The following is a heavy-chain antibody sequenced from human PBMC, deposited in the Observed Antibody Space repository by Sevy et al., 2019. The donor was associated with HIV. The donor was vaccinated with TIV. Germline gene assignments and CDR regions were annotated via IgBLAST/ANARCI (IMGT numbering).Heavy chain of an antibody. J-gene: IGHJ4*02. CDR1: GFTFGDYC. CDR2: FKSKAHGGTA. V-gene: IGHV3-49*04. CDR3: TRWSGSQSIFDY. D-gene: IGHD1-26*01. Sequence: GGSLRLSCATSGFTFGDYCMSWVRQAPGKGLEWISFFKSKAHGGTAENAASVKDRFTISRDDSKGIVYLQMNNLKTEDTAVYFCTRWSGSQSIFDYWRQGTLVTVSS.